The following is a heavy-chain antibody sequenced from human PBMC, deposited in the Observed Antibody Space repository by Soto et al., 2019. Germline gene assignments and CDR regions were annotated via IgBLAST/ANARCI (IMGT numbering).Heavy chain of an antibody. Sequence: PGGSLRLSCVASGFTFNSFGMSWVRQAPGKGLEWVSVVSVGGATTFYADSVKGRFTISRDNSMRTVYLQMNSLRVEDTAIYYCGKDREPTNFQTPFGPWGQGTLVTVSS. V-gene: IGHV3-23*01. D-gene: IGHD2-8*01. CDR1: GFTFNSFG. CDR3: GKDREPTNFQTPFGP. CDR2: VSVGGATT. J-gene: IGHJ5*02.